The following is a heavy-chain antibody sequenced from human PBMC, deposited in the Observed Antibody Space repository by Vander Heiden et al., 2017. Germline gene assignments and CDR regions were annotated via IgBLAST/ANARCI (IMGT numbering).Heavy chain of an antibody. J-gene: IGHJ6*02. V-gene: IGHV4-34*01. CDR3: ARYGKLKFYCSGGSCYSGGYYYYGMDV. CDR1: GGSFCGYY. D-gene: IGHD2-15*01. CDR2: INHSGST. Sequence: QVQLQQWGAGLLKPSETLSLTCAVYGGSFCGYYWSWISQPPGKGLEWIGEINHSGSTNYNPSLKSRVTISVDTYKNQFSLKLSSVTAADTAVYYCARYGKLKFYCSGGSCYSGGYYYYGMDVWGQGTTVTVSS.